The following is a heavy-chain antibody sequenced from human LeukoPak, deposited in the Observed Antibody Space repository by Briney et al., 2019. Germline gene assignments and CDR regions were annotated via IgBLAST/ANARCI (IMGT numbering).Heavy chain of an antibody. V-gene: IGHV4-31*03. J-gene: IGHJ4*02. CDR3: AGAPGSGYYYGGLDC. CDR1: GGSISSGGYY. Sequence: SQTLSLTCTVSGGSISSGGYYWSWIRQHPGKGLEWIGYIYYSGSTYYNPSLKSRVTISVDTSKNQFSLKLSSVTAADTAVYYCAGAPGSGYYYGGLDCWGQGTLVTVSS. D-gene: IGHD3-22*01. CDR2: IYYSGST.